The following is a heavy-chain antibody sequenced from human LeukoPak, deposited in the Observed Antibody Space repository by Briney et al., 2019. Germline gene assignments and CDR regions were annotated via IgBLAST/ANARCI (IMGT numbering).Heavy chain of an antibody. V-gene: IGHV4-31*03. D-gene: IGHD5-18*01. Sequence: SETLSLTCTVSGGSISSGGYYWSWIRQHPGKGLEWIGYIYYSGSTYYNPSLKSRVTISVDTSKNQFSLKLSSVTAADTAVYYCARERMYVDTAMGLDYWGQGTLVTVSS. CDR3: ARERMYVDTAMGLDY. CDR1: GGSISSGGYY. CDR2: IYYSGST. J-gene: IGHJ4*02.